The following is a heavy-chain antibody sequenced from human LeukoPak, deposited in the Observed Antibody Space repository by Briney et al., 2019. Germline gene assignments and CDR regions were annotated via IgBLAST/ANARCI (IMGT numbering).Heavy chain of an antibody. V-gene: IGHV6-1*01. CDR2: TYYRSKWYN. D-gene: IGHD2-2*01. J-gene: IGHJ3*02. Sequence: SQTLSLTCAISEDSVSSNSAAWNWIRQSPSRGLEWLGRTYYRSKWYNDYSLSVKSRITINPDTSKNQFSLQLNSVTPEDTAVYYCARDGVPAAPPEAFDIWGQGTMVTVSS. CDR3: ARDGVPAAPPEAFDI. CDR1: EDSVSSNSAA.